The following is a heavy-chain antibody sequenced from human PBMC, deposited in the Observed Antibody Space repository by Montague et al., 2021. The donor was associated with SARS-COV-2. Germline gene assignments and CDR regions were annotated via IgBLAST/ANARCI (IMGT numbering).Heavy chain of an antibody. J-gene: IGHJ3*02. CDR1: GVSISNYY. D-gene: IGHD3-22*01. Sequence: SETLSLTCTVSGVSISNYYWSWIRQPPGKGLEWIGYIYDSGSTKYNTSLKSRVTISVDTSKNQFSLRLSSVTAADTAVYYCARISRDSGFVGVFDIWGQGTLVTVSS. V-gene: IGHV4-59*01. CDR2: IYDSGST. CDR3: ARISRDSGFVGVFDI.